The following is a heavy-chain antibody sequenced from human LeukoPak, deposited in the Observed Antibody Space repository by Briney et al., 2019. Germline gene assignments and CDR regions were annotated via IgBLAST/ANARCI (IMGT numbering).Heavy chain of an antibody. CDR2: INPSGGST. CDR1: GYTFTSYY. Sequence: WASVKVSCKASGYTFTSYYMHWVRQAPGQGLEWMGIINPSGGSTSYAQKFQGRVTMTEDTSTDTAYMELSSLRSEDTAVYYCATLIVGATTDDYWGQGTLVTVSS. J-gene: IGHJ4*02. V-gene: IGHV1-46*01. CDR3: ATLIVGATTDDY. D-gene: IGHD1-26*01.